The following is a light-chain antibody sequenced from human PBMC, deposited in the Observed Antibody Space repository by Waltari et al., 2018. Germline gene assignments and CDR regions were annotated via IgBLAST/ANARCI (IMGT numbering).Light chain of an antibody. CDR3: QQYSSFST. V-gene: IGKV1-5*03. CDR2: MAS. J-gene: IGKJ2*01. CDR1: QSVGTW. Sequence: DIQMTQSPSTLSASVGDRVTISCRASQSVGTWFAWYQQKPGKAPKLLIYMASSLDSGVPSRFSGSGSGTDFTLTISSLQPDDFATYSCQQYSSFSTFGQGTKV.